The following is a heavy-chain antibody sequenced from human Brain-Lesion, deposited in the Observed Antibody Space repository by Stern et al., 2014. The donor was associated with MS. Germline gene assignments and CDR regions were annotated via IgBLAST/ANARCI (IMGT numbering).Heavy chain of an antibody. J-gene: IGHJ4*02. D-gene: IGHD1-26*01. V-gene: IGHV1-24*01. Sequence: VQLVESGAEVKKPGASVKVSCKVSGYTLTELSMHWVRQAPRKGLEWMGGFDPEDGETIYAQKFQGRVTMTEDTSTDTAYMELSSLRSEDTAVYYCATLSPGAGGNYYRHFDYWAQGTLVTVSS. CDR3: ATLSPGAGGNYYRHFDY. CDR1: GYTLTELS. CDR2: FDPEDGET.